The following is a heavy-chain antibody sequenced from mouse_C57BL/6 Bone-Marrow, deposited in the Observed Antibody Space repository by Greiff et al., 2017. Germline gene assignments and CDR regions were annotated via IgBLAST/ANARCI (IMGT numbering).Heavy chain of an antibody. Sequence: QVQLQQSGAELARPGASVKLSCKASGYTFTSYGISWVKQRTGQGLERIGETYHRSGNTYYDEKFKGKDTLTADNATSTAYMELRSLTSEDSAVYFCARQGYYGNFFAYWGTGTLVTVSA. D-gene: IGHD2-1*01. CDR2: TYHRSGNT. CDR3: ARQGYYGNFFAY. V-gene: IGHV1-81*01. J-gene: IGHJ3*01. CDR1: GYTFTSYG.